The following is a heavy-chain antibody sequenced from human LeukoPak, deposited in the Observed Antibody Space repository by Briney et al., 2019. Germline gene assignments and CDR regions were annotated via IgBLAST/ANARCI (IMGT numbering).Heavy chain of an antibody. CDR1: GFTFSSYA. CDR3: AKVVVVHSIDAFDI. CDR2: ITGSGGST. J-gene: IGHJ3*02. Sequence: GGSLRLSCAASGFTFSSYAMSWVRQAPGKGLEWVSGITGSGGSTYYADSVKGRFTISRDNSKNTLHLQMNSLRAEDTADYYCAKVVVVHSIDAFDIWGQGTMVTVSS. V-gene: IGHV3-23*01. D-gene: IGHD2-21*01.